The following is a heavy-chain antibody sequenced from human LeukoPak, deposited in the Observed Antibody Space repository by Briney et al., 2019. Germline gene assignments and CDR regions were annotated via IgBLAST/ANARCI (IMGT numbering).Heavy chain of an antibody. CDR3: AKRRGLELTYYYHMDV. CDR1: GFSLSSYA. J-gene: IGHJ6*03. Sequence: GGSLRLSCTVSGFSLSSYAMSWVRRASGKGLEWVSATSSSDDGKYYADSVRGRFTISRDNSRNTMYLQMNSLRADDTAVYYCAKRRGLELTYYYHMDVWGKGTTVTVSS. CDR2: TSSSDDGK. D-gene: IGHD1-7*01. V-gene: IGHV3-23*01.